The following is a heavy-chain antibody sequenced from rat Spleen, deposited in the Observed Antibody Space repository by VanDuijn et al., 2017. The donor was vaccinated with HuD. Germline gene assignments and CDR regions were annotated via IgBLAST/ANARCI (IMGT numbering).Heavy chain of an antibody. CDR2: ITYSGTT. D-gene: IGHD1-11*01. Sequence: EVQLQESGPGLVKPSQSLSLTCSVTASSITDNYWAWIRNFPGNKMEWIGHITYSGTTSYNPSLKSRISITRDTSKNQFFLQLNSVTAEDTATYYCARFEGAWYFDFWGPGTMVTVSS. CDR1: ASSITDNY. CDR3: ARFEGAWYFDF. J-gene: IGHJ1*01. V-gene: IGHV3-1*01.